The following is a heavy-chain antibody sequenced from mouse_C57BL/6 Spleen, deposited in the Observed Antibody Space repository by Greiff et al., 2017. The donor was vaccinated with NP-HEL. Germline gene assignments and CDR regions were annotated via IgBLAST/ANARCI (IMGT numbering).Heavy chain of an antibody. CDR3: TTRRWGAY. J-gene: IGHJ3*01. Sequence: VQLQQSGAELVRPGASVKLSCTASGFNIKDDYMHWVKQRPEQGLEWIGWIDPENGDTEYASKFQGKATITADTSSNTAYLQLSSLTSEDTAVYYCTTRRWGAYWGQGTLVTVSA. CDR1: GFNIKDDY. V-gene: IGHV14-4*01. D-gene: IGHD1-1*02. CDR2: IDPENGDT.